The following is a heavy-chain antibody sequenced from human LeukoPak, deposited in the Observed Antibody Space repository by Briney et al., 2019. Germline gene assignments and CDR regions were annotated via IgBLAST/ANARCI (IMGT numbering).Heavy chain of an antibody. V-gene: IGHV3-30*01. CDR3: ASIPVHEVVVVAATPSVVDY. J-gene: IGHJ4*02. CDR1: GFTFSSYA. CDR2: ISYDGSNK. D-gene: IGHD2-15*01. Sequence: PGRSLRLSCAASGFTFSSYAMHWVRQAPGKGLGWVAVISYDGSNKYYADSVKGRFTISRDNSKNTLYLQMNSLRAEDTAVYYCASIPVHEVVVVAATPSVVDYWGQGTLVTVSS.